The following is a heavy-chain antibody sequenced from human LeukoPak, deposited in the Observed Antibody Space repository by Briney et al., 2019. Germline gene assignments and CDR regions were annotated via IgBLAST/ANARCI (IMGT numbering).Heavy chain of an antibody. D-gene: IGHD6-6*01. CDR1: GFSFSDYY. J-gene: IGHJ3*02. V-gene: IGHV3-11*01. CDR3: AKGQGRSIAARPGAFDI. CDR2: VGGSGRAM. Sequence: GSLRLSCEGSGFSFSDYYMSWIRQAPGKGPEWLAYVGGSGRAMFYADSVKGRFTISRDNSKNTLYLQMNSLRAEDTAVYYCAKGQGRSIAARPGAFDIWGQGTMVTVSS.